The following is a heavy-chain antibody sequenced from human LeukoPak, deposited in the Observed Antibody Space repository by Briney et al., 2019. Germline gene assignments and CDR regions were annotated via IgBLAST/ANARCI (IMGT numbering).Heavy chain of an antibody. J-gene: IGHJ4*02. CDR3: ARDKDSGGYHRAPLSY. D-gene: IGHD3-22*01. CDR1: GGSISTTNW. V-gene: IGHV4-4*02. CDR2: IYHSGST. Sequence: SGTLSLTCAVSGGSISTTNWWSWVRQPPGKGLEWIGEIYHSGSTNYHPSLKSRVTISVDKSRNQFSLKLNSVTAADTAVYYCARDKDSGGYHRAPLSYWGQGILVTVSS.